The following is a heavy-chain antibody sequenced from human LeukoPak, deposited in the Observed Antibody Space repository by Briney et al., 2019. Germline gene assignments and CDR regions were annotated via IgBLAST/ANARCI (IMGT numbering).Heavy chain of an antibody. D-gene: IGHD3-22*01. CDR3: ARDEGYYDSSGYKYYFDY. CDR1: GGTFSSYT. V-gene: IGHV1-69*04. Sequence: SVRVSCKASGGTFSSYTISWVRQAPGQGLEWMGRIIPILGIANYAQKFQGRVTITADKSTSTAYMELSSLRSEDTAVYYCARDEGYYDSSGYKYYFDYWGQGTLVTVSS. J-gene: IGHJ4*02. CDR2: IIPILGIA.